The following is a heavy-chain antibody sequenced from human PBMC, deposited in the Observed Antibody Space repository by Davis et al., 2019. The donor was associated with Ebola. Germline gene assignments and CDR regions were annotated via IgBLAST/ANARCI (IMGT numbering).Heavy chain of an antibody. Sequence: PGGSLRLSCAASGFTFSSYSMNWVRQAPGKGLEWVSYIRSSSSTIYYADSVKGRFTITRDNAKNSLYLQMNSLRDEDTAVYYCARDHSLGMGQWLGNYYYYYGMDVWGKGTTVTVSS. V-gene: IGHV3-48*02. J-gene: IGHJ6*04. CDR2: IRSSSSTI. CDR3: ARDHSLGMGQWLGNYYYYYGMDV. CDR1: GFTFSSYS. D-gene: IGHD6-19*01.